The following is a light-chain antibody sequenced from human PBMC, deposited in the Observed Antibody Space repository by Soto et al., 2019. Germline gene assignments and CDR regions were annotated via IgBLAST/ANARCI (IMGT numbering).Light chain of an antibody. Sequence: QSVLTQPASVSGSPGQSITISCTGTSSDVGGYNYVSWYQQYPGKAPKLVIYEVSLRPPGISTRFSGSKSGNTASLTISGLQAEDEADFHCTSYTSSNTWVFGGGTKVTVL. CDR1: SSDVGGYNY. CDR3: TSYTSSNTWV. J-gene: IGLJ3*02. CDR2: EVS. V-gene: IGLV2-14*01.